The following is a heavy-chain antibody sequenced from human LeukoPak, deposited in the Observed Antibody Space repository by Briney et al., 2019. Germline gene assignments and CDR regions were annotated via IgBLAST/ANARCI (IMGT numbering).Heavy chain of an antibody. CDR3: ARAPRDRGYCGATSCFEYMDV. Sequence: SETLSLTCAVYGGSFSGYFWSWIRQPPGKGLEWIGEINHSGSTNYNPSLKSRVTISVDTSKTQFSLKVTSVTAADTAVYYCARAPRDRGYCGATSCFEYMDVWGRGTTVTIS. J-gene: IGHJ6*03. V-gene: IGHV4-34*01. D-gene: IGHD2-2*01. CDR1: GGSFSGYF. CDR2: INHSGST.